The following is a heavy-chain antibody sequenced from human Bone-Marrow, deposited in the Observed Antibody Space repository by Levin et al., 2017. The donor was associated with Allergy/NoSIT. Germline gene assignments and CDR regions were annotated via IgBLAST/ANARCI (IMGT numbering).Heavy chain of an antibody. CDR2: IIPIFGTA. Sequence: GASVKVSCKASGGTFSSYAISWVRQAPGQGLEWMGGIIPIFGTANYAQKFQGRVTITADESTSTAYMELSSLRSEDTAVYYCAREGELETTRWFDPWGQGTLVTVSS. CDR1: GGTFSSYA. J-gene: IGHJ5*02. CDR3: AREGELETTRWFDP. V-gene: IGHV1-69*13. D-gene: IGHD1-26*01.